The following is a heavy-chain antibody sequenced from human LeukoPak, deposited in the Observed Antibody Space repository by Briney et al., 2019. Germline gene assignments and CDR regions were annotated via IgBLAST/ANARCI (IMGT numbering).Heavy chain of an antibody. CDR3: ARDKRPYYDMWSGPFDY. CDR1: GFTFSNYW. CDR2: IKQDGTEK. Sequence: PGGSLRLSCAVSGFTFSNYWMSWVRQAPEKGLEWVANIKQDGTEKYYVDSAKGRLTIARDSAKNSLYLQMDTLRAEDTAVYYRARDKRPYYDMWSGPFDYWGQGALVTVSS. J-gene: IGHJ4*02. D-gene: IGHD3-3*01. V-gene: IGHV3-7*01.